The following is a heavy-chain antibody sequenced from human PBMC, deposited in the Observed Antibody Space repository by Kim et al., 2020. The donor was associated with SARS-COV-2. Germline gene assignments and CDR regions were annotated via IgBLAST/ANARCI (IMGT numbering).Heavy chain of an antibody. J-gene: IGHJ6*02. CDR3: ARSSSSWVYDYYYYYGMDV. D-gene: IGHD6-13*01. V-gene: IGHV3-11*06. Sequence: GRFTISRDNAKNSLYLQMNSLRAEDTAVYYCARSSSSWVYDYYYYYGMDVWGQGTTVTVSS.